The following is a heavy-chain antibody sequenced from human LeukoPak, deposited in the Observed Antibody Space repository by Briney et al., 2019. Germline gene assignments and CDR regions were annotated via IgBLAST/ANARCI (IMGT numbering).Heavy chain of an antibody. CDR1: RFTFSSYA. D-gene: IGHD3-22*01. V-gene: IGHV3-23*01. Sequence: GGSLRLSCAASRFTFSSYAMSWVRQAPGKGLEWVSRISGSGDNTYYADSVKGRFTISRDNSKNTLYVQVNSLGTEDTAAYYCAKGSYYDSSGSFYFDYWGQGTLVTVSS. CDR3: AKGSYYDSSGSFYFDY. CDR2: ISGSGDNT. J-gene: IGHJ4*02.